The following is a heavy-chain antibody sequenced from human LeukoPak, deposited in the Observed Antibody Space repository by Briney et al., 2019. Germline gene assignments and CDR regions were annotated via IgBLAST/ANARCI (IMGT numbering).Heavy chain of an antibody. Sequence: PGGSLRLSCAASGFTFSSYSMNWVRQAPGKGLEWIGEINHSGSTNYNPSLKSRVTISVDTSKNQFSLKLSSVTAADTAVYYCARTGVPTGTYYFDYWGQGTLVTVSS. CDR3: ARTGVPTGTYYFDY. J-gene: IGHJ4*02. V-gene: IGHV4-34*01. CDR2: INHSGST. CDR1: GFTFSSYS. D-gene: IGHD1-1*01.